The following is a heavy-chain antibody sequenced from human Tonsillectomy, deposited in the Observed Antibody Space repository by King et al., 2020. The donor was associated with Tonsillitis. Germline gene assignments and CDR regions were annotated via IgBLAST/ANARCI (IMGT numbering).Heavy chain of an antibody. CDR2: ISYNGGNK. V-gene: IGHV3-30*18. CDR3: AKDLSGSH. J-gene: IGHJ4*02. CDR1: GFTFSNYG. D-gene: IGHD3-9*01. Sequence: VQLVESGGGVVQPGRSLRLSCAASGFTFSNYGMHWVRQAPGKGLEWVAVISYNGGNKYYADSVKGRFTISRDDAKNTLYLQMNSLRAEDTAVYYCAKDLSGSHWGQGTLVTVSS.